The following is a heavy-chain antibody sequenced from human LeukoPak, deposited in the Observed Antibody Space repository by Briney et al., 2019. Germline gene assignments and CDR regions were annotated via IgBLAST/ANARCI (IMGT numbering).Heavy chain of an antibody. V-gene: IGHV4-31*03. CDR2: IYYSGST. D-gene: IGHD5-18*01. CDR1: GGSISSGGYY. J-gene: IGHJ4*02. CDR3: AREDIQLYYFDY. Sequence: SETLSLTCTVSGGSISSGGYYWSWIRQHPGKGLEWIGYIYYSGSTYYNPSLKSRVTISVDTSKNQFSLKLSSVTAADTAVYYCAREDIQLYYFDYWGQGTLVTASS.